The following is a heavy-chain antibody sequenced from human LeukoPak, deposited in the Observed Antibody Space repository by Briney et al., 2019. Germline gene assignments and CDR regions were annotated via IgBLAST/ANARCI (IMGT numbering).Heavy chain of an antibody. J-gene: IGHJ4*02. Sequence: GASVKVSFKASGYTFSGYDMYWVRQAPGQGLEWMGCINPKSGGTKYAQKCQGRVTMTRDTSISTVYMELSSLRSDDTAVYYCARDGYCSGATCLQPGFDHWGQGTLVTVSS. CDR1: GYTFSGYD. V-gene: IGHV1-2*02. CDR3: ARDGYCSGATCLQPGFDH. CDR2: INPKSGGT. D-gene: IGHD2-2*03.